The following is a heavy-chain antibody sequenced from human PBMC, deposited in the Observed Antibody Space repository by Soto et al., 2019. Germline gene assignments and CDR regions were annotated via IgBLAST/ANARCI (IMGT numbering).Heavy chain of an antibody. D-gene: IGHD4-17*01. CDR3: ASSDTTVTLDY. J-gene: IGHJ4*02. CDR2: IIPILGIA. Sequence: QVQLVQSGAEVKKPGSSVKVSCKASGGTFSSYTISWVRQAPGQGLEWMGRIIPILGIANYAQKFQGRVTITADKPTSTAYMELSSLRFEDTAVYYCASSDTTVTLDYWAREPWSPSPQ. CDR1: GGTFSSYT. V-gene: IGHV1-69*02.